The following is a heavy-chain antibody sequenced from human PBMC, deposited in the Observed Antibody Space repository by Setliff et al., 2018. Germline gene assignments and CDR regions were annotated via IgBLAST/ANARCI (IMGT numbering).Heavy chain of an antibody. J-gene: IGHJ4*02. CDR3: ARGRNVAARLYDS. CDR1: GGTFSDYY. D-gene: IGHD6-6*01. Sequence: SETLSLTCGASGGTFSDYYWTWIRQPPGKGLEWIGEIKHTGTTNYNPSLKSRVTISVDTSKNQFSLKMSSATAADRGVYYCARGRNVAARLYDSWGQGTLVTVSS. CDR2: IKHTGTT. V-gene: IGHV4-34*01.